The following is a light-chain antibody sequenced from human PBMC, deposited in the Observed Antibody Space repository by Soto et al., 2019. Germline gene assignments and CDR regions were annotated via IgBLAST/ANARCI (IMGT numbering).Light chain of an antibody. CDR2: DAY. CDR3: QIWDSDSYHYV. Sequence: SYGLTQPPSESVAPGRATRVTCGGYNIVGYNVPWYQQKPGQAPVLVVYDAYVRPSRFPAQYSGSNSGNTATLTISMVDAGDEADYSCQIWDSDSYHYVFGSGTKVTVL. CDR1: NIVGYN. V-gene: IGLV3-21*02. J-gene: IGLJ1*01.